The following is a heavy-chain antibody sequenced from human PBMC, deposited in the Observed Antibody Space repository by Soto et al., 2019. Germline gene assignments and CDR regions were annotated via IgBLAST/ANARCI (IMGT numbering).Heavy chain of an antibody. CDR2: ISGSGGST. D-gene: IGHD3-10*01. J-gene: IGHJ6*02. CDR3: AQGGGVLWFGELRGEISVVKSMDV. CDR1: GFTFSSYA. V-gene: IGHV3-23*01. Sequence: GGSLRLSCAASGFTFSSYAMSWVRQAPGKGLEWVSAISGSGGSTYYADSVKGRFTISRDNSKNTLYLQMNSLRAEDTAVYYCAQGGGVLWFGELRGEISVVKSMDVWGQGTTVTVS.